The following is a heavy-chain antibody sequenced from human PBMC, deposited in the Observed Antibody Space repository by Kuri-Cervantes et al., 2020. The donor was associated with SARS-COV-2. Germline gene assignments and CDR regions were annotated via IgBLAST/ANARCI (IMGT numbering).Heavy chain of an antibody. V-gene: IGHV3-30*04. CDR2: ISYDGSNK. Sequence: GGSLRLSCAASGFTFSSYAMHWVRQAPGKGLEWVAVISYDGSNKYYADSVKGRFTISRDNSKNTLYLQMNSLRAEDTAGYYCARGGGSYCAYWGQGTLVTVSS. J-gene: IGHJ4*02. CDR1: GFTFSSYA. D-gene: IGHD1-26*01. CDR3: ARGGGSYCAY.